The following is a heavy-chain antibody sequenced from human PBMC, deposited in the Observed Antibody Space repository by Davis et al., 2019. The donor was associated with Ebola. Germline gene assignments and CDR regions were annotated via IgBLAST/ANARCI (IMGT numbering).Heavy chain of an antibody. J-gene: IGHJ2*01. V-gene: IGHV5-51*01. CDR3: ARHGGGYYNVPLWYFDL. CDR2: IYPGDSET. Sequence: GESLKISCRVSGYSFANYWIGWVRQVPGKGLEWVGIIYPGDSETRYSPSFQGQVTISADKSISTAYLQWSSLKASDTAMYYCARHGGGYYNVPLWYFDLWGRGTLVTVSS. D-gene: IGHD3-22*01. CDR1: GYSFANYW.